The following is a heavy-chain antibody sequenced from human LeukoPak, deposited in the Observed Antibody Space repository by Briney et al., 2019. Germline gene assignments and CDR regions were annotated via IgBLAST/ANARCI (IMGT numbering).Heavy chain of an antibody. CDR3: ARTLVAATDYFDY. CDR2: IYSSGST. V-gene: IGHV4-59*01. CDR1: GGSISSYY. Sequence: SETLSLTCTVSGGSISSYYWSWIRQPPGKGLEWIGYIYSSGSTNYNPSLKSRVTISVDTSKNHFSLKLSSVTAADTAVYSCARTLVAATDYFDYWGQGALVTVSS. J-gene: IGHJ4*02. D-gene: IGHD6-19*01.